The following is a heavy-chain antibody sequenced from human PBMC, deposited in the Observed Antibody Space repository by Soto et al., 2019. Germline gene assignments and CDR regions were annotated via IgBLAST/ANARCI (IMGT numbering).Heavy chain of an antibody. CDR3: AKEAEERVAVTIFDS. CDR2: ISGSAAVT. D-gene: IGHD1-1*01. CDR1: GFAFGGYA. V-gene: IGHV3-23*01. Sequence: EVQLLESGGGMIHPGGSLRLSCVASGFAFGGYALNWVRQIPGKGLEWVSAISGSAAVTDDADSVRGRFSISRDNSNNTFYLQLNSLRVDDTAVYYCAKEAEERVAVTIFDSWGQGTLVIVSS. J-gene: IGHJ4*02.